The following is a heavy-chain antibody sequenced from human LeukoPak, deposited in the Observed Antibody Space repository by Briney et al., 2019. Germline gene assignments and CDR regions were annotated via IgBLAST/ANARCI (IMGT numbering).Heavy chain of an antibody. CDR3: ARDDSWAAGATDY. V-gene: IGHV3-7*01. D-gene: IGHD1-26*01. CDR1: GFTFSTYW. J-gene: IGHJ4*02. Sequence: PGGSLRLSCVASGFTFSTYWMSWVRQAPGKGLEWVANIKQDGTEKYYVDSVKGRFTISRDNAKNSLYLQMNSLRAEDTAVYYCARDDSWAAGATDYWGQGTLVTVSS. CDR2: IKQDGTEK.